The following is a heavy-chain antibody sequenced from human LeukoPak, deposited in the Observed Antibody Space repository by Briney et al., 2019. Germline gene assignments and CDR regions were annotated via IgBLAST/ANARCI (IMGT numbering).Heavy chain of an antibody. Sequence: GGSLRLSCAASGFTFSSYAMHWVRQAPGKGLEWVAVISYDGSNKYYADSVKGRFTISRDNSKNTLYLQMNSLRAEDTAVYYCARLPGSETNSSSLTLDYWGQGTLVTVSS. CDR3: ARLPGSETNSSSLTLDY. J-gene: IGHJ4*02. D-gene: IGHD6-13*01. CDR1: GFTFSSYA. CDR2: ISYDGSNK. V-gene: IGHV3-30-3*01.